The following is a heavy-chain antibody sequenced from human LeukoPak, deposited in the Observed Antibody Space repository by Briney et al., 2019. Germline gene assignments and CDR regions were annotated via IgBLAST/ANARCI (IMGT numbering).Heavy chain of an antibody. CDR3: AGTTVTKIRPHYYYGMDV. CDR1: GGSFSGYY. Sequence: SETLSLTCAVYGGSFSGYYWSWIRQPPGKGLEWIGEINHSGSTNYNPSLKSRVTISVDTSKNQFSLKLSSVTAADTAVYYCAGTTVTKIRPHYYYGMDVWGQGTKVTVSS. V-gene: IGHV4-34*01. CDR2: INHSGST. J-gene: IGHJ6*02. D-gene: IGHD4-17*01.